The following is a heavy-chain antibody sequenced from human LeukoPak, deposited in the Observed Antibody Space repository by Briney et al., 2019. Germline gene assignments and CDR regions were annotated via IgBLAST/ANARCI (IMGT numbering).Heavy chain of an antibody. J-gene: IGHJ4*02. Sequence: GGSLRLSCAASGFTFSSYSMTWVRQAPGKGLEWVSSISSSSSYIYYADSVKGRFTISRDNAKNSLYLQMNSLRAEDTAVYYCARGGQPTYYYDSSGSIDYWGQGTLVTVSS. CDR3: ARGGQPTYYYDSSGSIDY. V-gene: IGHV3-21*01. CDR2: ISSSSSYI. CDR1: GFTFSSYS. D-gene: IGHD3-22*01.